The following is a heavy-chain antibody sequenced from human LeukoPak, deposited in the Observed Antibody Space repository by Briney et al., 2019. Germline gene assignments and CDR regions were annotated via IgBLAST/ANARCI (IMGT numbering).Heavy chain of an antibody. V-gene: IGHV3-72*01. D-gene: IGHD3-22*01. J-gene: IGHJ4*02. CDR1: GFTFSDHY. CDR3: ARVPRYYYDSSGYDY. CDR2: TRNKANSYTT. Sequence: GGSLRLSCAVSGFTFSDHYMDWVRQAPGKGLEWVGRTRNKANSYTTEYAASVKGRFTISRDDSKNSLYLQMNSLKTEATAVYYCARVPRYYYDSSGYDYWGQGTLVTVSS.